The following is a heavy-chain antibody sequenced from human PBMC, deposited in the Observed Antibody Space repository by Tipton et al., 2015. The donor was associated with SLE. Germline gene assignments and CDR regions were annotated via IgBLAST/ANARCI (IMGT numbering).Heavy chain of an antibody. CDR3: ARGRNSWNNEAFHI. Sequence: TLSLTCSVSGAFINSHYWSWIRQPPGEGLEWIGYIYYNGDTNYNPSLKSRVAISIDTSRKQFSLKLTSVTAADTAVYYCARGRNSWNNEAFHIWGQGTMVTVSS. CDR1: GAFINSHY. J-gene: IGHJ3*02. V-gene: IGHV4-59*11. D-gene: IGHD1/OR15-1a*01. CDR2: IYYNGDT.